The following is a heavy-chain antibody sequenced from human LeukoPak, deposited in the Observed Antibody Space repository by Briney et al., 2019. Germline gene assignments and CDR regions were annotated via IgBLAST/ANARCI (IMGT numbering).Heavy chain of an antibody. V-gene: IGHV3-21*04. D-gene: IGHD6-19*01. CDR3: AKLSYSSGWYSLLPARPYYFDY. CDR1: GFTFSHYS. Sequence: PGGSLRLSCAASGFTFSHYSMNWVRQAPGKGLEWVSSITGSSSFIHYADSVKGRFTISRDNSKNTLYLQMNSLRAEDTAVYYCAKLSYSSGWYSLLPARPYYFDYWGQGTLVTVSS. CDR2: ITGSSSFI. J-gene: IGHJ4*02.